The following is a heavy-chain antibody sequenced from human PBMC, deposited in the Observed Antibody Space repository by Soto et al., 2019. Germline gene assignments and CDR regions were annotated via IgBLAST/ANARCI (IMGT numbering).Heavy chain of an antibody. CDR2: ITNSGYT. CDR3: ARGLEYFQH. J-gene: IGHJ1*01. CDR1: SGSFSGYY. V-gene: IGHV4-34*01. Sequence: PSETLSLTCDVFSGSFSGYYWSWIRQPPGKGLEWIGEITNSGYTNYNPSLKNRVTILVDRSKNQFSLKVTSVTAADTAVYYCARGLEYFQHWGQGTLVTVS.